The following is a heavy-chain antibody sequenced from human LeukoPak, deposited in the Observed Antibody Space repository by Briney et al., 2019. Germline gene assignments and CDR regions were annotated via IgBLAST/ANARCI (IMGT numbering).Heavy chain of an antibody. J-gene: IGHJ1*01. V-gene: IGHV3-73*01. CDR1: GFTFSGSA. Sequence: AGGSLKLSCAASGFTFSGSAMHWVRQAPGKGLEWVGRIRSKANSYATAYAASVKGRFTISRDDSKNTAYLQMNSLKTEDTAAYYCTSTLGYCSGGSCYPQHWGQGTLVTVSS. D-gene: IGHD2-15*01. CDR2: IRSKANSYAT. CDR3: TSTLGYCSGGSCYPQH.